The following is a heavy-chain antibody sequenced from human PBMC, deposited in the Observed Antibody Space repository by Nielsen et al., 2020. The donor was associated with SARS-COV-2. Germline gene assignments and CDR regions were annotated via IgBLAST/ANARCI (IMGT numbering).Heavy chain of an antibody. CDR3: AREGKGSYDILTGYFLAVDY. J-gene: IGHJ4*02. CDR2: ISFSSSII. Sequence: WIRQPPGKGLEWVSYISFSSSIIYYADSVKGRFSISRDNAKNSLYLQMNSLRAEDTAVYYCAREGKGSYDILTGYFLAVDYWGQGTLVTVSS. V-gene: IGHV3-48*01. D-gene: IGHD3-9*01.